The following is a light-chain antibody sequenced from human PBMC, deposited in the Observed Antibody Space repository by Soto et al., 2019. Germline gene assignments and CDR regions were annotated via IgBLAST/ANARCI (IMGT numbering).Light chain of an antibody. Sequence: DIQMTQSPSSVSASVGDRVTITFRASQGINSRLAWYQQKPGKGPKVLIYAATSLQSGVPSRFSGSGSGTDFTLTISSLQPEDFANYYCQQGDSFPLTFGGGTKVDI. CDR3: QQGDSFPLT. V-gene: IGKV1-12*01. CDR2: AAT. CDR1: QGINSR. J-gene: IGKJ4*01.